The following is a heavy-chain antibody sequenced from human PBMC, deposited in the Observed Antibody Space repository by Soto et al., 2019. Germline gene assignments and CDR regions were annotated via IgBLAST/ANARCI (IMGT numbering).Heavy chain of an antibody. CDR3: ARAPRDYDFWSGYYGDDAFDI. CDR2: INAGNGNT. J-gene: IGHJ3*02. Sequence: GASVKVSCKASGYTFTSYAMHWVRQAPGQRLEWMGWINAGNGNTKYSQKFQGRVTITRDTSASTAYMELSSLRSEDTAVYYCARAPRDYDFWSGYYGDDAFDIWGQGTMVTVSS. CDR1: GYTFTSYA. V-gene: IGHV1-3*01. D-gene: IGHD3-3*01.